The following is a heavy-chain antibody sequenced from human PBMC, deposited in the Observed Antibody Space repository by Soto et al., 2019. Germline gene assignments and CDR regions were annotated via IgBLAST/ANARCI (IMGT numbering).Heavy chain of an antibody. CDR2: ISYDGSNK. CDR3: ASPWQQRELSYYYYYGMDV. J-gene: IGHJ6*02. D-gene: IGHD1-26*01. V-gene: IGHV3-30-3*01. CDR1: GFTFSSYA. Sequence: GESLKISCAASGFTFSSYAMHWVRQAPGKGLEWVAVISYDGSNKYYADSVKGRFTISRDNSKNTLYLQMNSLRAEDTAVYYCASPWQQRELSYYYYYGMDVWGQGTTVTVSS.